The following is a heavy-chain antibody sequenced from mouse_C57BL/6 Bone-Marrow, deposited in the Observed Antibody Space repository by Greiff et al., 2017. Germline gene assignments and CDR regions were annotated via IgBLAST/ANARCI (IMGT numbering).Heavy chain of an antibody. CDR1: GYTFTSYW. J-gene: IGHJ1*03. V-gene: IGHV1-50*01. Sequence: VQLQQPGAELVKPGASVKLSCKASGYTFTSYWMQWVKQRPGQGLEWIGEIDPSDSYTNYNQKFKGKATLTVDTSSNTAYMQLSSLTSEDSAVXYAVSYGYYSCYDVWGKGTTLTVSS. D-gene: IGHD2-3*01. CDR2: IDPSDSYT. CDR3: VSYGYYSCYDV.